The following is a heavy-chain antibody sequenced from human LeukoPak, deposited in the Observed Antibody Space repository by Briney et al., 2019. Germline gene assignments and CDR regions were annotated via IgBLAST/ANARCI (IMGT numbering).Heavy chain of an antibody. J-gene: IGHJ4*02. CDR1: GFTFSSYS. V-gene: IGHV3-48*01. Sequence: GGSLRLSCAASGFTFSSYSMNWVRQAQGKGLEWVSYISSSSSTIYYADSVKGRFTISRDNAKNSLYLQMNSLRAEDTAVYYCARDLQQLGQHNFDYWGQGTLVTVSS. D-gene: IGHD6-13*01. CDR2: ISSSSSTI. CDR3: ARDLQQLGQHNFDY.